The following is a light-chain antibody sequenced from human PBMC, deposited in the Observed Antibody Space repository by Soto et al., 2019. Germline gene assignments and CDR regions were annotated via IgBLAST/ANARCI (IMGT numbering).Light chain of an antibody. J-gene: IGLJ2*01. CDR1: NIGGRS. CDR2: YDT. CDR3: QVWDNSRDHPV. V-gene: IGLV3-21*04. Sequence: SYELTQPPSVSVAPGKTATISCGGNNIGGRSVHWYQQKPGQAPVVVIYYDTDRPSGIPERFSGSNSGNTATLIINRVEAGDEADYFCQVWDNSRDHPVFGGGTKLTVL.